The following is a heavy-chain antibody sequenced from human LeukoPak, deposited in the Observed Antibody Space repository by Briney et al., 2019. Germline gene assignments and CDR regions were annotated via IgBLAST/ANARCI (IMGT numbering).Heavy chain of an antibody. Sequence: SGGSLRLSCAASGFTFSGYWMSWARQAPGKGLEWVANIKQDGSEKYYVDSVKGRFTISRDNAKNSLFLQMNSLRAEDTAVYYCTTDIYFRPLTTVTYYYGMDVWGQGTTVTVSS. CDR3: TTDIYFRPLTTVTYYYGMDV. V-gene: IGHV3-7*05. CDR2: IKQDGSEK. J-gene: IGHJ6*02. D-gene: IGHD4-11*01. CDR1: GFTFSGYW.